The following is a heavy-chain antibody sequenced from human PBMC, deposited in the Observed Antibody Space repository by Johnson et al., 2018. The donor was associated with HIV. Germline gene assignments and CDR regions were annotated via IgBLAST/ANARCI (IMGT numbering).Heavy chain of an antibody. V-gene: IGHV3-66*01. Sequence: VLLVESGGGVVQPGRSLRLSCAASGFTFSSNYMSWVRQAPGKGLEWVSLINTGGSTYYADSVKGRFTISRDNSKNTLYLQMNSLRAEDTAVYYCAKDERAAAGTRGLDAFDIWGQGTMVTVSS. CDR3: AKDERAAAGTRGLDAFDI. D-gene: IGHD6-13*01. CDR2: INTGGST. CDR1: GFTFSSNY. J-gene: IGHJ3*02.